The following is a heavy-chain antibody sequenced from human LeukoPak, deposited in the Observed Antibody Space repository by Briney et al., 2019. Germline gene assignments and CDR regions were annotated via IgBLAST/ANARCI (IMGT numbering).Heavy chain of an antibody. V-gene: IGHV3-30-3*01. CDR1: GFTFSGYA. J-gene: IGHJ4*02. Sequence: GGSLRLSCAASGFTFSGYAMHWVRHAPGKGLEWVAVISYDGSNDYYADSVKGRFTISRDNSKNTLYLQMNSLRAEDTAVYYCATNGPGIAVAGYVDYWGQGTLVTVSS. D-gene: IGHD6-19*01. CDR2: ISYDGSND. CDR3: ATNGPGIAVAGYVDY.